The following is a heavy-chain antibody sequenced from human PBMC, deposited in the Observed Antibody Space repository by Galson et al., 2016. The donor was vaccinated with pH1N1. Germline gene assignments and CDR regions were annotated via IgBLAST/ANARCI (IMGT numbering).Heavy chain of an antibody. D-gene: IGHD5-12*01. CDR1: GFSLSSFW. V-gene: IGHV3-7*01. CDR3: ARSIGNIGAH. J-gene: IGHJ4*02. Sequence: SLRLSCAASGFSLSSFWMTWVRQAPEKGLEWVANINEDGSKIYYVDSVKGRFTISRDNAKNSLYLQLNSLRAEDTAVYYSARSIGNIGAHWGQGTLVTVSS. CDR2: INEDGSKI.